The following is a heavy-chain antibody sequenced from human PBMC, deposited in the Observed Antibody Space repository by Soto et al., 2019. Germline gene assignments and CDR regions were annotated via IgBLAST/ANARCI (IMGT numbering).Heavy chain of an antibody. CDR1: GGSISSGGYS. D-gene: IGHD2-2*01. CDR3: ARVIEGHCSSTTCYGPRFDP. J-gene: IGHJ5*02. CDR2: IYHSGST. Sequence: ALSLTCSVSGGSISSGGYSWSWIRQPPGKGLEWIGYIYHSGSTYYNPSLKSRVTISVDSFKNQFSLKLSTVTAADTAVYYFARVIEGHCSSTTCYGPRFDPWGQGTLVTVSS. V-gene: IGHV4-30-2*01.